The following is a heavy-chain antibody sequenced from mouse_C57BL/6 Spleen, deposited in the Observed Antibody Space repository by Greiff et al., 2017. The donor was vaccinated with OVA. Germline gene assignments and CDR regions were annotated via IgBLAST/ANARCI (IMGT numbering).Heavy chain of an antibody. D-gene: IGHD1-1*01. V-gene: IGHV3-6*01. CDR3: AVLRRSYYFDY. CDR1: GYSITSGYY. J-gene: IGHJ2*01. CDR2: ISYDGSN. Sequence: EVQLQESGPGLVKPSQSLSLTCSVTGYSITSGYYWNWIRQFPGNKLEWMGYISYDGSNNYNPSLKNRISITRDTSKNQFFLKLNSVTTEDTATYYCAVLRRSYYFDYWGQGTTLTVSS.